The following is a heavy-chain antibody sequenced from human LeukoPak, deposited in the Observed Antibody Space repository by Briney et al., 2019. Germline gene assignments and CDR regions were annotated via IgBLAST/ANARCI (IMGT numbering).Heavy chain of an antibody. J-gene: IGHJ4*02. CDR3: ARSALTIVVVVAADGYYFDY. D-gene: IGHD2-15*01. CDR1: GYTFTSYY. Sequence: ASVKVSCKASGYTFTSYYMHWVRQAPGQGLEWMGIINPSGGSTSYAQKFQGRVTMTRDTSTSTVYMELSSLRSEDTAVYYCARSALTIVVVVAADGYYFDYWGQGTLVTISS. V-gene: IGHV1-46*03. CDR2: INPSGGST.